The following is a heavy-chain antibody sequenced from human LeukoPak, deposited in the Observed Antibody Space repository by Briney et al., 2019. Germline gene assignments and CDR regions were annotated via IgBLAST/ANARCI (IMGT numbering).Heavy chain of an antibody. CDR1: GFTFSNYG. D-gene: IGHD3-3*01. J-gene: IGHJ4*02. Sequence: PGGSLRLSCAASGFTFSNYGMHWVRQAPGKGLEWVAVISYDGSNKYYADSVKGRFTISRDNSKNTLYLQMDSLRAEDTAVYYCAKSPITIFGVTPYFDYWGQGTLVTVSS. CDR2: ISYDGSNK. V-gene: IGHV3-30*18. CDR3: AKSPITIFGVTPYFDY.